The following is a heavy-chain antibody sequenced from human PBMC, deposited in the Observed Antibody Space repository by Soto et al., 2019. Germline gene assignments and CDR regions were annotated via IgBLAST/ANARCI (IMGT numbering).Heavy chain of an antibody. V-gene: IGHV1-8*01. D-gene: IGHD6-13*01. J-gene: IGHJ5*02. CDR1: GYTFTSYD. CDR3: ARFSIAAAGTDWFDH. Sequence: QVQLVQSGAEVKKPGASVKVSCKASGYTFTSYDINWVRQATGQGLEWMGWMNPNSGNTGYAQKFQGRVTMTRNTSISTADMELSSLRSEDTAVYYCARFSIAAAGTDWFDHWGQGTLVTVSS. CDR2: MNPNSGNT.